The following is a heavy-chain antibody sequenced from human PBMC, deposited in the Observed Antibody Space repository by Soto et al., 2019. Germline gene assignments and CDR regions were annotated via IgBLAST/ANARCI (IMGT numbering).Heavy chain of an antibody. J-gene: IGHJ4*02. V-gene: IGHV4-34*01. CDR3: ARGPYDSARWVDY. D-gene: IGHD3-10*01. CDR2: INHSGST. Sequence: QVQLQQWGAGLLKPSETLSRTCAVYGGSFSGYYWSWIRQPPGKGLEWIGEINHSGSTNYNPSLKSRVTISVDTYKNQFSMKLSSVTAEDAAVYYCARGPYDSARWVDYWGQGTLVTVSS. CDR1: GGSFSGYY.